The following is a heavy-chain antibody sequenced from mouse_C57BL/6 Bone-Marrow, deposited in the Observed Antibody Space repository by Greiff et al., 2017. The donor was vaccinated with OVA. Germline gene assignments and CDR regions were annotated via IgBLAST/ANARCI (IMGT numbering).Heavy chain of an antibody. D-gene: IGHD2-5*01. CDR3: ARNRAYSNYGFAY. V-gene: IGHV1-55*01. CDR2: IYPGSGST. J-gene: IGHJ3*01. CDR1: GYTFTSYW. Sequence: QVQLQQPGAELVKPGASVKMSCKASGYTFTSYWITWVKQRPGQGLEWIGDIYPGSGSTNYNEKFKSKATLTVDTSSSTAYMQLSILTSEDSAVYYCARNRAYSNYGFAYWGQGTLVTVSA.